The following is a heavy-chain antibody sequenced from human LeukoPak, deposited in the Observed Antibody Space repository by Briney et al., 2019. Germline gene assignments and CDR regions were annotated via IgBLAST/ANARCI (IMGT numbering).Heavy chain of an antibody. V-gene: IGHV3-23*01. CDR3: AKGGTTGRIHQNWFDP. CDR1: GFTFSSYA. CDR2: ISGSGGST. D-gene: IGHD3-9*01. Sequence: PGGSLRLSCAASGFTFSSYAMSWVRQAPGKGLEWVSAISGSGGSTYYADSVKGRFTISRDNSKNTLYLQMNSLRAEDTAVYYCAKGGTTGRIHQNWFDPWGQGTLVTVSS. J-gene: IGHJ5*02.